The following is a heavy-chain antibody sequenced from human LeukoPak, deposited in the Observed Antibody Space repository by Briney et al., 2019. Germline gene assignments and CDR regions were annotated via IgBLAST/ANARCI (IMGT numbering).Heavy chain of an antibody. CDR3: AKARYDGEVMIAATDY. CDR2: INERGTDS. V-gene: IGHV3-74*03. J-gene: IGHJ4*02. Sequence: GGSLRLSCTASGFTFSGHWIHWVRQPPGMGLVWVSRINERGTDSMYAESVKGRFTISRDNSKNTLYLQMNSLRAEDTAVYYCAKARYDGEVMIAATDYWGQGTLVTVSS. D-gene: IGHD2-15*01. CDR1: GFTFSGHW.